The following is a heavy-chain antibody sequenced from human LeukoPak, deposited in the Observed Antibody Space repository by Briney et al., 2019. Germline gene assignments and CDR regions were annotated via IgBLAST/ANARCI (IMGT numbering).Heavy chain of an antibody. J-gene: IGHJ4*02. D-gene: IGHD1-1*01. V-gene: IGHV3-30*18. CDR1: GFTFSSYG. CDR3: AKSQRQYYFDY. Sequence: PGGSLRLSCAASGFTFSSYGMHWVRQAPGKGLEWVAVISYDGSNKYYADSVKGRFTISRDNSKNTLYLQMNSLRAEDTVVYYCAKSQRQYYFDYWGQGTLVTVSS. CDR2: ISYDGSNK.